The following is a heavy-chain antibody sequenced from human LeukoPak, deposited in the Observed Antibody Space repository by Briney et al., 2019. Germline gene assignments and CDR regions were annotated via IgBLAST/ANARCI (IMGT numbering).Heavy chain of an antibody. J-gene: IGHJ5*02. D-gene: IGHD6-19*01. CDR1: AFIFSHYG. CDR2: IWANGNDK. Sequence: GRSLRLSCAASAFIFSHYGMQWVRQVPGKGLEWVAVIWANGNDKYYIDSVKGRFTVSRDNSKNTLYLQMDSLRAEDTAVYYCARERKQWLVPIWFDPWGQGTLVTVSS. CDR3: ARERKQWLVPIWFDP. V-gene: IGHV3-33*08.